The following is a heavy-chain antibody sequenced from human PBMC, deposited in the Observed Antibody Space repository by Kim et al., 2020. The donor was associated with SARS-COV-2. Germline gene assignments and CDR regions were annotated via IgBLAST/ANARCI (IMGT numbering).Heavy chain of an antibody. J-gene: IGHJ6*02. CDR3: AKDAGPFSWTYSGSYYYYYGMDV. CDR2: ISGSGGST. Sequence: GGSLRLSCAASGFTFSSYAMSWVRQAPGKGLEWVSAISGSGGSTYYADSVKGRFTISRDNSKNTLYLQMNSLRAEDTAVYYCAKDAGPFSWTYSGSYYYYYGMDVWGQGTTVTVSS. D-gene: IGHD1-26*01. CDR1: GFTFSSYA. V-gene: IGHV3-23*01.